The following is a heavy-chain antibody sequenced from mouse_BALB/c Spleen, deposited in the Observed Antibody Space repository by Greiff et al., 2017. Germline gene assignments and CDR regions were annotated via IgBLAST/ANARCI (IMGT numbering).Heavy chain of an antibody. J-gene: IGHJ3*01. CDR1: GYSITSDYA. CDR3: ARDMITKAWFAY. V-gene: IGHV3-2*02. Sequence: EVKLMESGPGLVKPSQSLSLTCTVTGYSITSDYAWNWIRQFPGNKLEWLGYISYSGSTSYNPSLKSRISITRDTSKNQFFLQLNSVTTEDTATYYCARDMITKAWFAYWGQGTLVTVSA. CDR2: ISYSGST. D-gene: IGHD2-4*01.